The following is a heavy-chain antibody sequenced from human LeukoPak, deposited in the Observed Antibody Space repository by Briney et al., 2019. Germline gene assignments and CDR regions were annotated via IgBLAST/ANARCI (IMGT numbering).Heavy chain of an antibody. V-gene: IGHV3-48*04. CDR2: ISSSGSTI. Sequence: PGGSLRLSCAASGFTFSSYAMSWVRQAPGKGLEWVSYISSSGSTIYYADSVKGRFTISRDNAKNSLCLQMNSLRAEDTAVYYCATAPPPLDYYGSGSYWFRDAFDIWGQGTMVTVSS. CDR1: GFTFSSYA. D-gene: IGHD3-10*01. CDR3: ATAPPPLDYYGSGSYWFRDAFDI. J-gene: IGHJ3*02.